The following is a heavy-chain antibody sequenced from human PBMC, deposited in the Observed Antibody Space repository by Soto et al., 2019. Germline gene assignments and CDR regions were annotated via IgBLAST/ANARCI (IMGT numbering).Heavy chain of an antibody. Sequence: ASVKVSCKASGYTFTSYGISWVRQAPGQGLEWMGWISAYNGNTNYAQKLQGRVTMTTDTSTSTAYMELRSLRSDDTAVYYCAREARSNDYSNYGAPGYYYYYMDVWGKGTTVTVSS. J-gene: IGHJ6*03. D-gene: IGHD4-4*01. CDR2: ISAYNGNT. V-gene: IGHV1-18*01. CDR1: GYTFTSYG. CDR3: AREARSNDYSNYGAPGYYYYYMDV.